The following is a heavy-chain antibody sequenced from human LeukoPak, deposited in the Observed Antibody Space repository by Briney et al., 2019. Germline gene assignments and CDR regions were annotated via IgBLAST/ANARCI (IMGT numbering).Heavy chain of an antibody. CDR1: GGSISSYY. D-gene: IGHD2-15*01. CDR3: ARDCSGGSCYLGYNWFDP. Sequence: SETLSLTCTVSGGSISSYYWSWIRQPAGKGLEWIGRIYTSGSTNYNPSLKSRVTMSVDTSKNQFSLKLSSVTAADTAVYYCARDCSGGSCYLGYNWFDPWGQGTLVTVSS. CDR2: IYTSGST. V-gene: IGHV4-4*07. J-gene: IGHJ5*02.